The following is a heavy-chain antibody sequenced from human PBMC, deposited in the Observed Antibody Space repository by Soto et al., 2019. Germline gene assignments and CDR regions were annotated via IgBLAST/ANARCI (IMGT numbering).Heavy chain of an antibody. CDR3: ARDWNFVSFDY. Sequence: SESRSLTCAVSGGSISSSNWWSWVRQPPGKGLEWXGEXYXXXXXNXXPSLKSRVTISVDKSKNQFSLKLSSVTAADTAVYYCARDWNFVSFDYWGQGTLVTASS. CDR1: GGSISSSNW. D-gene: IGHD3-9*01. V-gene: IGHV4-4*02. J-gene: IGHJ4*02. CDR2: XYXXXXX.